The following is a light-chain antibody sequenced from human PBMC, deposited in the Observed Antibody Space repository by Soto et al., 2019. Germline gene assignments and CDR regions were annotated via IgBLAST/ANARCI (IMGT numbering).Light chain of an antibody. CDR3: CSNAGRSWV. CDR1: SSDVGGYNY. Sequence: QSVLTQPRSVSGSPGQSVTISCTGTSSDVGGYNYVSWYQQHPGKAPKLMIYDVSKGPSGVPDRFSGSKSGNTASLTISGLQAEDEADYYCCSNAGRSWVFGGGTKLTVL. CDR2: DVS. J-gene: IGLJ3*02. V-gene: IGLV2-11*01.